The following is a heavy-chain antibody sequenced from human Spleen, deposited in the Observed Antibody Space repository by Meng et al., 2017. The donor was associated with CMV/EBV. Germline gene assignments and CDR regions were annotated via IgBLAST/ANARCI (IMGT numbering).Heavy chain of an antibody. V-gene: IGHV4-4*02. CDR1: GGSFSSSNW. J-gene: IGHJ4*02. D-gene: IGHD6-13*01. Sequence: YGGSFSSSNWWSWVRQPPGKGLEWIGEIYHSGSTNYNPSLKSRVTISVDKSKNQFSLKLSSVTAADTAVYYCARVGIAAAGTSPSYWGQGTMVTVSS. CDR2: IYHSGST. CDR3: ARVGIAAAGTSPSY.